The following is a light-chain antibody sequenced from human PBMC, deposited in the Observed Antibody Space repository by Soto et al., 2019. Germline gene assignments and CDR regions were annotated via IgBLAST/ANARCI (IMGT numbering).Light chain of an antibody. Sequence: DIQMTQSPSTLSASVGDRVTITCRASQSISSWLAWYQQKPGKAPKLLIYDASSLESGVPSRFSGSGSGTEFTLAISSLQPDDFATYYCQQYNSYSGTFGQGTKV. V-gene: IGKV1-5*01. CDR2: DAS. J-gene: IGKJ1*01. CDR1: QSISSW. CDR3: QQYNSYSGT.